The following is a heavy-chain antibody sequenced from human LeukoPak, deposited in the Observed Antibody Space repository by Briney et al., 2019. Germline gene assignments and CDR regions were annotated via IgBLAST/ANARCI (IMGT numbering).Heavy chain of an antibody. CDR2: ISAYNGNT. J-gene: IGHJ4*02. CDR3: ARDRAVATIGGVDY. D-gene: IGHD5-12*01. V-gene: IGHV1-18*01. Sequence: ASVKVSCKASGGTFSSYAISWVRQAPGQGLEWMGWISAYNGNTNYAQKFQGRVTMTRDTSISTAYMELSRLRSDDTAVYYCARDRAVATIGGVDYWGQGTLVTVSS. CDR1: GGTFSSYA.